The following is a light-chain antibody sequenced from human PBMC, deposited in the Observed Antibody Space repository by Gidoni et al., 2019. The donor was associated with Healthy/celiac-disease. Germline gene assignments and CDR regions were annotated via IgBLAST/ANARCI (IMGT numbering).Light chain of an antibody. CDR2: EAS. V-gene: IGKV1-33*01. CDR3: QQYDNLPSLT. CDR1: QDISHY. Sequence: DIQMTQSPSSLSASVGDRVTITCQASQDISHYLNWYQQKPGKAPNILIYEASNWEEGVPSRFSGSRSGTDFTFTISSLQPEDIATYYCQQYDNLPSLTFGGGTKVEIK. J-gene: IGKJ4*01.